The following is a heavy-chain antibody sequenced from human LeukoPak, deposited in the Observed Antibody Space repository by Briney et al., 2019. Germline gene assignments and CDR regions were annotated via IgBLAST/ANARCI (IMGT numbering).Heavy chain of an antibody. CDR3: AKEYPRIAAAGTQKKLLDY. V-gene: IGHV1-2*02. J-gene: IGHJ4*02. CDR1: GYTFSDYY. D-gene: IGHD6-25*01. CDR2: INPNSGDT. Sequence: GASVKVSCKTSGYTFSDYYIHWIRQAPGQGLEWVGWINPNSGDTDYAQKFEGRVTMTRDTSISTVYMDLTRLISDDTAVYYCAKEYPRIAAAGTQKKLLDYWGQGTLVTVSS.